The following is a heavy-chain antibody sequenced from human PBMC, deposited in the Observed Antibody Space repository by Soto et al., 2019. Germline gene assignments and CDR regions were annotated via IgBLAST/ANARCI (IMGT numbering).Heavy chain of an antibody. V-gene: IGHV3-30-3*01. J-gene: IGHJ5*02. CDR3: ARGRALDTSLKNWFDP. D-gene: IGHD1-26*01. Sequence: PGGSLRLSCAASGFTFSSYAMYWVRQAPGKGLEWVAVISYDGSNKYYADSVKGRFTISRDNSKNTLYLQMNSLRAEDTAVYYCARGRALDTSLKNWFDPWGQGTLVTVSS. CDR1: GFTFSSYA. CDR2: ISYDGSNK.